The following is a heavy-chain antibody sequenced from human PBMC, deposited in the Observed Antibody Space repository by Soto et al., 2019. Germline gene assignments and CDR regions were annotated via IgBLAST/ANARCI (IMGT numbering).Heavy chain of an antibody. CDR2: IKQDGSEK. Sequence: GGSLRLSCAASGFTFSSYWMSWVRQAPGKGLEWVANIKQDGSEKYYVDSVKGRFTISRDNAKNSLYLQMNSLRAEDTAVYYCARGPYAKYYYDSSGYYVPYYFDYWGQGTLVTVSS. J-gene: IGHJ4*02. D-gene: IGHD3-22*01. V-gene: IGHV3-7*05. CDR1: GFTFSSYW. CDR3: ARGPYAKYYYDSSGYYVPYYFDY.